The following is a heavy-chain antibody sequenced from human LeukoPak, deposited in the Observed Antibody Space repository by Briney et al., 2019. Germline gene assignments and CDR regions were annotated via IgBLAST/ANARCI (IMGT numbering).Heavy chain of an antibody. V-gene: IGHV4-34*01. CDR3: ARRRGYSYGFSKGSTDH. Sequence: PSETLSLTCAGYGVSFSGYYWSGIRQPPGKGLEWIGEINHSGSTNYNPSLKRRGTIAVDASKNQFPLKRSSWTAADTAWYYCARRRGYSYGFSKGSTDHWGQGTLVTVSS. J-gene: IGHJ4*02. CDR1: GVSFSGYY. D-gene: IGHD5-18*01. CDR2: INHSGST.